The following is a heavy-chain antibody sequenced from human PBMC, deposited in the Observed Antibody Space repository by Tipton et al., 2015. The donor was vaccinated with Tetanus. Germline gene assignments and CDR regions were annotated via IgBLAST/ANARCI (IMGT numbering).Heavy chain of an antibody. J-gene: IGHJ4*02. CDR2: INPSGGA. V-gene: IGHV4-34*01. CDR1: GGSFSGHY. D-gene: IGHD6-19*01. CDR3: ARPVKQWLVPVDS. Sequence: TLSLTCAVSGGSFSGHYWSWIRQPPGEGLEWIGEINPSGGASYNPSLRSRVTMSVDTSKNQFSLKLTSVTVADTAVYYCARPVKQWLVPVDSWGQGILVIISA.